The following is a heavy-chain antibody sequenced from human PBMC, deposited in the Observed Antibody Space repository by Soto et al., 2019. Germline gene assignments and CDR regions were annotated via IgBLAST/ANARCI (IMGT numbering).Heavy chain of an antibody. D-gene: IGHD2-2*01. Sequence: SDTLSLTCTVSGDSIGSGNKYWSWIRQAPGKGLEWIGYIFSSGTTYYNPSLKSRVAISVEKSNNQFSLKLNSVTAADTAVYYCASVRQYYSGTSCYLDPWGQGTLVTVSS. CDR2: IFSSGTT. J-gene: IGHJ5*02. V-gene: IGHV4-30-4*02. CDR1: GDSIGSGNKY. CDR3: ASVRQYYSGTSCYLDP.